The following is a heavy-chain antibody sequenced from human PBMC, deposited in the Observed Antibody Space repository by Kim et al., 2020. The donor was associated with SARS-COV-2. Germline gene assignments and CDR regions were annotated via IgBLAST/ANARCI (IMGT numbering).Heavy chain of an antibody. V-gene: IGHV5-51*01. D-gene: IGHD3-10*01. Sequence: SPSFQGQVTISADKSISTAYLQWSSLKASDTAMYYCARLLGSGPLTRFDPWGQGTLVTVSS. J-gene: IGHJ5*02. CDR3: ARLLGSGPLTRFDP.